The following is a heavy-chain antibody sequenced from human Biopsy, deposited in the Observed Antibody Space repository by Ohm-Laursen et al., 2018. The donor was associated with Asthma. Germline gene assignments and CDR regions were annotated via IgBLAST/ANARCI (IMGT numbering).Heavy chain of an antibody. Sequence: TLSLTCAVSGGSMTPTSHYWDWIRQAPGKGLEWIGYISYGGKTSYNPSLKNQVTISRDTSKNQFSLRQTSVTAADTAVYFCARRITIFGVVQKDHGMDAWGQGTTVIVSS. CDR2: ISYGGKT. V-gene: IGHV4-39*01. J-gene: IGHJ6*02. CDR1: GGSMTPTSHY. D-gene: IGHD3-3*01. CDR3: ARRITIFGVVQKDHGMDA.